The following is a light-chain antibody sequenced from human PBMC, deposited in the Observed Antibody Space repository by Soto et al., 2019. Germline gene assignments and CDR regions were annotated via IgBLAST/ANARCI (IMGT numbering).Light chain of an antibody. CDR2: DAS. CDR1: QSISSW. J-gene: IGKJ1*01. Sequence: DIQMTQSPSTLSASVGDRVTITCRASQSISSWLAWYQQKPGKAPKLLIYDASSLESGVPSRFSGSGSGTEFTLTLSSLQPDDFATYYCQQYNSHSPWTFGQGTKVEIK. CDR3: QQYNSHSPWT. V-gene: IGKV1-5*01.